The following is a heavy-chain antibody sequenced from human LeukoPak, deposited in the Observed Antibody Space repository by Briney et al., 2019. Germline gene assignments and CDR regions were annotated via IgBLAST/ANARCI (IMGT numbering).Heavy chain of an antibody. Sequence: PSETLSLTCTVSGDSISGNSYYWGWIRQPPGKGLEWIGSIYSSGSTYYNSSLKSRVTISVDTSKNQFSLKLSSVTAADTAVYYCARVSPMIGSSRLEALLPGTFDIWGQGTMVTVSS. CDR3: ARVSPMIGSSRLEALLPGTFDI. V-gene: IGHV4-39*07. D-gene: IGHD3-22*01. CDR2: IYSSGST. CDR1: GDSISGNSYY. J-gene: IGHJ3*02.